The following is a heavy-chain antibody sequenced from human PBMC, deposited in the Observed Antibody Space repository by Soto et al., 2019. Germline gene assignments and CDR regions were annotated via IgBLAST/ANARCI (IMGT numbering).Heavy chain of an antibody. CDR3: ARRGDVAAHRYYYYNGRDV. J-gene: IGHJ6*01. D-gene: IGHD6-6*01. CDR1: GYSFTSYW. Sequence: PGESLKISCKGSGYSFTSYWIGWVRQMPGKGLEWMGIIYPGDSDTRYSPSFQGQVTISADKSISTAYLQWSSLKASDTAMYYCARRGDVAAHRYYYYNGRDVRGQGTTVTVSS. CDR2: IYPGDSDT. V-gene: IGHV5-51*01.